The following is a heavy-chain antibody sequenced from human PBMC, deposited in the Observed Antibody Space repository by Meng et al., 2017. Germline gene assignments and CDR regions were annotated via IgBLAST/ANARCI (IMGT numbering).Heavy chain of an antibody. CDR3: ARQGSGYDFDREIWQELDY. D-gene: IGHD5-12*01. Sequence: GESLKISCAASGFTFSSYAMHWVRQAPGKGLEWVAVISYDGSNKYYADSVKGRFTISRDNSKNTLYLQMNDLRAEDTAVDYCARQGSGYDFDREIWQELDYWGQGTLVTVSS. CDR2: ISYDGSNK. J-gene: IGHJ4*01. V-gene: IGHV3-30*04. CDR1: GFTFSSYA.